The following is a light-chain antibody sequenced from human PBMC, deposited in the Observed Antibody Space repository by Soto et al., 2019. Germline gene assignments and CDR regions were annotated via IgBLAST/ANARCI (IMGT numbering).Light chain of an antibody. V-gene: IGLV2-14*01. CDR2: DVS. CDR1: SSDVGAYNY. J-gene: IGLJ1*01. Sequence: QSALTQPASVSGSPGQSITISCTGTSSDVGAYNYDSWYQQYPGEAPKVIIYDVSHRPAGVSNRFSGSKSGNTASLTISGLQTQDESDYYCSSYTSATTYVFGNGTKVXXL. CDR3: SSYTSATTYV.